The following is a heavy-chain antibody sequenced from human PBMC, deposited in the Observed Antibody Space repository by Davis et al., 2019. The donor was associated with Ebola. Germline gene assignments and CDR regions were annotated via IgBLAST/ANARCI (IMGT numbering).Heavy chain of an antibody. V-gene: IGHV1-3*01. J-gene: IGHJ4*02. D-gene: IGHD1-1*01. CDR1: GYIFTSYA. Sequence: SVKVPCMASGYIFTSYAVHWVRHVPGLRLESMGRINPHNGNTNYAQNVQGRVTMTTDTSTSTAYMEVGSLRSDDTAVYYCARAQFPTTSDHWGQGTLVTVSS. CDR3: ARAQFPTTSDH. CDR2: INPHNGNT.